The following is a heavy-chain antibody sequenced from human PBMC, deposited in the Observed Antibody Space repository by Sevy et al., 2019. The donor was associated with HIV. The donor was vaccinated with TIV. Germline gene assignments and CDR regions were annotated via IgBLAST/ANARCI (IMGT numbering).Heavy chain of an antibody. CDR3: ATGGSLFQH. CDR1: GFTFSNVW. J-gene: IGHJ1*01. CDR2: FKSKSDGGTT. V-gene: IGHV3-15*01. D-gene: IGHD3-16*01. Sequence: GESLKISCAASGFTFSNVWMTWVRQAPGKGLEWVAHFKSKSDGGTTDYAAPVKGRFTISRDDSKNTLSLQMNSLKTEDTGVYYCATGGSLFQHWGQGTLVTVSS.